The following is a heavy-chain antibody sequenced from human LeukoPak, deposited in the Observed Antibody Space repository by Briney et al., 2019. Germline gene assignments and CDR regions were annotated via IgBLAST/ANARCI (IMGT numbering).Heavy chain of an antibody. V-gene: IGHV3-74*01. CDR3: AKGKRSSITLTSTDC. Sequence: GGSLRLSCTSSGFTFYNYWMHWVRQAPGKGLVWVARVNRYGSEAVYADSLKDRFTISRDNAKNTVYLQMNSLRAEDTAVYYCAKGKRSSITLTSTDCWGQGILVTVSS. D-gene: IGHD2-2*01. CDR2: VNRYGSEA. J-gene: IGHJ4*02. CDR1: GFTFYNYW.